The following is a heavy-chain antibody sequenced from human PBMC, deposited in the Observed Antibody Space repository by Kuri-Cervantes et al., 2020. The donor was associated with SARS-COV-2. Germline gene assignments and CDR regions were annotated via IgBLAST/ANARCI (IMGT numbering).Heavy chain of an antibody. CDR1: GFTFSTYA. V-gene: IGHV3-23*01. Sequence: LSLTCAASGFTFSTYAMSWVRQAPGKGLEWVSGISGSGSNTHYADSVKGRFTISRDNSKNTLDLQINSLRGEDTAVYYCAGGYLFDYWGQGTLVTVSS. CDR2: ISGSGSNT. CDR3: AGGYLFDY. J-gene: IGHJ4*02. D-gene: IGHD3-16*02.